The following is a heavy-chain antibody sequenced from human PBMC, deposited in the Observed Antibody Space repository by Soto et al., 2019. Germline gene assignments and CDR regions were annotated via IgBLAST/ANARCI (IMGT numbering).Heavy chain of an antibody. CDR2: IRGSGAES. J-gene: IGHJ5*02. D-gene: IGHD1-26*01. CDR1: GFSFSNFA. CDR3: ARSEGADGVVWFDT. V-gene: IGHV3-23*01. Sequence: EVQLLQSGGDLVQPGGSLRVSCVASGFSFSNFAMSWVRQAPGKGLEWVSGIRGSGAESHYADSVSGRFTISRDNSKNTVYLEMHRLNVGDTAVYYCARSEGADGVVWFDTWGQGTLVTVSS.